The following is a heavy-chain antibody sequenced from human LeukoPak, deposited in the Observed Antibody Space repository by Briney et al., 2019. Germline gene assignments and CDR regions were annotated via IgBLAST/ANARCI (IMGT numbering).Heavy chain of an antibody. CDR1: GGTFSSYA. CDR3: ARGWDYDSGGRPTAYVY. V-gene: IGHV1-69*01. J-gene: IGHJ4*02. CDR2: IIPIFGTA. D-gene: IGHD3-22*01. Sequence: SVKVSCKASGGTFSSYAINWVRQAPGPGLEWMGGIIPIFGTANYAQKFQGRVTITADESTSTVYMELNSLKSEDTAVYYCARGWDYDSGGRPTAYVYWGQGTLVTVSS.